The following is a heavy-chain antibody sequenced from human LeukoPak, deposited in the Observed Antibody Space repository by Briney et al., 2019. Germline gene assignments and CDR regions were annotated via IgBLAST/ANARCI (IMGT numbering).Heavy chain of an antibody. Sequence: GSSVKVSCKASGCTFSSYTISWVRQAPGQGLEWMGRIIPILGIANYAQKFQGRVTITADKSTSTAYMELSSLRSEDTAVYYCARALYYYDSSGYYFDYWGQGTLVTGFS. CDR3: ARALYYYDSSGYYFDY. D-gene: IGHD3-22*01. CDR2: IIPILGIA. J-gene: IGHJ4*02. V-gene: IGHV1-69*02. CDR1: GCTFSSYT.